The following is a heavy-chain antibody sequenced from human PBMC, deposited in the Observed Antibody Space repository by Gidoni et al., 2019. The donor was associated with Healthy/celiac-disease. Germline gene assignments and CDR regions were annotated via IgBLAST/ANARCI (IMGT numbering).Heavy chain of an antibody. Sequence: EVQLLESGGGLVQPGGTLRLSCAAAGFSFSSYAMSWVRQAPGKGLEWVSAIRGSGGTTSSAASVQGRFTISRDHSKNTLYLQMNSLRAEDTAVYYCAKRGEGSWYFIPSPQGDWYFDLWGRGTLVTVSS. D-gene: IGHD6-13*01. CDR3: AKRGEGSWYFIPSPQGDWYFDL. CDR1: GFSFSSYA. J-gene: IGHJ2*01. CDR2: IRGSGGTT. V-gene: IGHV3-23*01.